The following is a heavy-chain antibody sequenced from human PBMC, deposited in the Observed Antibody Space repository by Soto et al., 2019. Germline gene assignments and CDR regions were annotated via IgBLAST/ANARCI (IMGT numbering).Heavy chain of an antibody. CDR1: GFSLSTSGVG. CDR2: IYWDDDK. Sequence: QITLKESGPTLVKPTQTLTLTCTFSGFSLSTSGVGVGWIRQPPGKALEWLALIYWDDDKRYSPSLKSRLTITQDTSKNQVVLTMTNMDPVDTATYYCAHRRGGGKTHYYYYGMDVWGQGTTVIVSS. V-gene: IGHV2-5*02. CDR3: AHRRGGGKTHYYYYGMDV. D-gene: IGHD2-15*01. J-gene: IGHJ6*02.